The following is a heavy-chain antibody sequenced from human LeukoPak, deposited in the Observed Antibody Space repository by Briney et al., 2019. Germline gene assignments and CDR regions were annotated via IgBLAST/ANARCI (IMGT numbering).Heavy chain of an antibody. CDR2: INHSGST. CDR3: ARGGAPTYYYGSGSYSDNWFDP. CDR1: GGSFSGYY. V-gene: IGHV4-34*01. D-gene: IGHD3-10*01. Sequence: SGTLSLTCAVYGGSFSGYYWSWIRQPPGKGLEWIGEINHSGSTNYNPSLKSRVTISVDTSKNQFYLKLSSVTAADTAVYYCARGGAPTYYYGSGSYSDNWFDPWGQGTLVTVSS. J-gene: IGHJ5*02.